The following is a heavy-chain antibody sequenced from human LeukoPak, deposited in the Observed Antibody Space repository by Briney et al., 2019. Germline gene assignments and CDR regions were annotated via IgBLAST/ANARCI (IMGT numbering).Heavy chain of an antibody. CDR3: AREGAANRAFDI. J-gene: IGHJ3*02. D-gene: IGHD1-14*01. V-gene: IGHV3-23*01. Sequence: GGSLRLSCAASGFTFSSYAMSWVRQAPGKGLEWVSAISGSGGSTYYADSVKGRFTISRDNAKNSLYLQMNSLRAEDTAVYYCAREGAANRAFDIWGQGTMVTVSS. CDR1: GFTFSSYA. CDR2: ISGSGGST.